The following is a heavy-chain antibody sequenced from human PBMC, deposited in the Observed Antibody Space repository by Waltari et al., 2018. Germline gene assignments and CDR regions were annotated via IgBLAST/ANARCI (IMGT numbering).Heavy chain of an antibody. J-gene: IGHJ4*02. D-gene: IGHD3-10*01. V-gene: IGHV3-30*18. CDR3: AKDVMSGSGSYSYDY. CDR2: IWYDGSNK. CDR1: GFTFSSYG. Sequence: QVQLVESGGGVVQPGRSLRLSCSASGFTFSSYGMHWVRQAPGQGLEWVAVIWYDGSNKYYADSVKGRFTIARDNSKNTLYLQMNSRSAEDTAMYYCAKDVMSGSGSYSYDYWGQGTLVTVSS.